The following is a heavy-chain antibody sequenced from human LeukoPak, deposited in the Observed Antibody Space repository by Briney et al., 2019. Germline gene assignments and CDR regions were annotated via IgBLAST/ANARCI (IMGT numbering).Heavy chain of an antibody. Sequence: SETLSLTCAVSGGSFRGYDWSWIRQPPGKGLEWVWEINHSGSTNYNPSLKSRVTIPLDTSKTQIYLKLSSVTAADTAVSYCAGGTPPREAMVEIRYNWFDPLGQGNPVTVS. D-gene: IGHD2-15*01. CDR1: GGSFRGYD. CDR2: INHSGST. J-gene: IGHJ5*02. CDR3: AGGTPPREAMVEIRYNWFDP. V-gene: IGHV4-34*01.